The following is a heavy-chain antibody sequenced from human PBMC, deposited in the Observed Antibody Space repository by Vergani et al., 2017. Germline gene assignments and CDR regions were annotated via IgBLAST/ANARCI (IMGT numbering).Heavy chain of an antibody. Sequence: QVQLVESGGGVVQPGRSLRLSCAASGFTFSSYAMYWVRQAPGKGLEWVAVISYDGSNKYYADSVKGRLIISRDNSKNTMYLQMNSLRVEDTAVYYCARDVDFWSGAQLDYWGQGTLVTVSA. J-gene: IGHJ4*02. D-gene: IGHD3-3*01. V-gene: IGHV3-30-3*01. CDR2: ISYDGSNK. CDR1: GFTFSSYA. CDR3: ARDVDFWSGAQLDY.